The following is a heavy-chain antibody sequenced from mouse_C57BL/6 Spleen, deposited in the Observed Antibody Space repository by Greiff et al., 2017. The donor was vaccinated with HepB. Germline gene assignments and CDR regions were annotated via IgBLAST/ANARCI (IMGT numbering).Heavy chain of an antibody. V-gene: IGHV1-42*01. CDR1: GYSFTGYY. CDR3: ARGVTYYSNPARVDY. Sequence: VQLQQSGPELVKPGASVKISCKASGYSFTGYYMNWVKQSPEKSLEWIGEINPSTGGTTYNQKFKAKATLTVDKSSSTAYMQLKSLASEDSAVYYCARGVTYYSNPARVDYWGQGTTLTVSS. D-gene: IGHD2-5*01. CDR2: INPSTGGT. J-gene: IGHJ2*01.